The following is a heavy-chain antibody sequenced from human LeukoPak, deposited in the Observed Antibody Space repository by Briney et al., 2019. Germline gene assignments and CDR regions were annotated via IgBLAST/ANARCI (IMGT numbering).Heavy chain of an antibody. CDR1: GGIFSGYH. CDR3: TQAQGVARFRSRIT. CDR2: INHSGST. J-gene: IGHJ5*02. D-gene: IGHD3-3*01. V-gene: IGHV4-34*08. Sequence: PSETLSLTCAGYGGIFSGYHWSRIRQPPGKGLEWIGEINHSGSTNYNPSLKSRVTISVDTSKNQFSLKLSSVTAADTAVYYCTQAQGVARFRSRITWGQGTLVTVSS.